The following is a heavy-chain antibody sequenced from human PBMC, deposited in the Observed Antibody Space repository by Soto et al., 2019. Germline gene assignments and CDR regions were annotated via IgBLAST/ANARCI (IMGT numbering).Heavy chain of an antibody. J-gene: IGHJ4*02. Sequence: PSETLSLTCIVPGGSITSYHWSWIRKFPGKGLEWSAYPSYTGNTNYNPSLQSRVTISMDTSKNQLSLKLTSMTAADTAVYYCGRQGGDGYHIDHWGQGTLVTVSS. CDR3: GRQGGDGYHIDH. D-gene: IGHD3-16*01. V-gene: IGHV4-59*01. CDR1: GGSITSYH. CDR2: PSYTGNT.